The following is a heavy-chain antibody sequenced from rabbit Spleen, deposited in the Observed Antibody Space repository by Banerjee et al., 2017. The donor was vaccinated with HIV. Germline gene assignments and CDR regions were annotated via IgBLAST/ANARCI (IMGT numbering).Heavy chain of an antibody. D-gene: IGHD8-1*01. Sequence: QLKETGGGLVQPGGSLTLSCKASGFDFSSYYMSWVRQAPGKGLEWIGYIDPVFRNTFYASWVNGRFPISSHNAQNTLYLQLHSLTAADTATYFCARDGAGGSYFALWGQGTLVTVS. V-gene: IGHV1S7*01. CDR1: GFDFSSYY. CDR3: ARDGAGGSYFAL. J-gene: IGHJ4*01. CDR2: IDPVFRNT.